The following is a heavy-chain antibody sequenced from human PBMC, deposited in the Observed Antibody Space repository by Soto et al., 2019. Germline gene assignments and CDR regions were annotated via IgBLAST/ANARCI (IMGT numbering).Heavy chain of an antibody. CDR1: GGSISSSSYY. V-gene: IGHV4-39*01. CDR3: ASLHRWYSSDY. Sequence: ETLSLTCTVSGGSISSSSYYWGWIRQPPGKGLEWIGSIYYSGSTYYNPSLKSRVTISVDTSKNQFSLKLSSVTAADTAVYYCASLHRWYSSDYWGQGTLVTVSS. CDR2: IYYSGST. D-gene: IGHD6-13*01. J-gene: IGHJ4*02.